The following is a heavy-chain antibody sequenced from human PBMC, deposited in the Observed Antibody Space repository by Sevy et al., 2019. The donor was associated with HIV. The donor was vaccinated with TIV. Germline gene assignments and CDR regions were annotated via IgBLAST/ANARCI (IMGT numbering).Heavy chain of an antibody. CDR1: GFTFSNYA. J-gene: IGHJ4*02. CDR2: IGGSGGST. V-gene: IGHV3-23*01. D-gene: IGHD2-21*02. Sequence: GGSLRLSCAASGFTFSNYAMTWVRQAPGKGLEGVSGIGGSGGSTYYADSVKGRFTISRDNSKKTLYLQMNSLRAEDAAVYYCAKDTSAFCGGDCYKTDGFDYWGQGTLVTVSS. CDR3: AKDTSAFCGGDCYKTDGFDY.